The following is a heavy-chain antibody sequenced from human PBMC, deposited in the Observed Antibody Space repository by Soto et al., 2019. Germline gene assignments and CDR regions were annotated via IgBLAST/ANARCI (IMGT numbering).Heavy chain of an antibody. V-gene: IGHV1-69*02. CDR2: IIPILGIA. CDR3: ATWGIDILTGSVGAFDI. CDR1: GGTFSSYT. J-gene: IGHJ3*02. Sequence: ASVKVSCKASGGTFSSYTISWVRQAPGQGLEWMGRIIPILGIANYAQKFQGRVTITAAKSTSTAYMELSSLRSEDTAVYYCATWGIDILTGSVGAFDIWGQGTMVTVSS. D-gene: IGHD3-9*01.